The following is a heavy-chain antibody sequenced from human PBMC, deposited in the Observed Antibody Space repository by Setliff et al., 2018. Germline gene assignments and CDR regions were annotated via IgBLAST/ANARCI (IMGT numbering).Heavy chain of an antibody. D-gene: IGHD1-1*01. CDR2: INHSGST. CDR1: GGSISSYY. CDR3: ARGGGRIRQLGATGVHTFDI. Sequence: SETLSLTCTVSGGSISSYYWSWIRQPPGKGLEWIGEINHSGSTNYNPSLKSRVTISVDTSKNQFSLKLSSVTAADTAIYYCARGGGRIRQLGATGVHTFDIWGQGTMVTVSS. J-gene: IGHJ3*02. V-gene: IGHV4-34*01.